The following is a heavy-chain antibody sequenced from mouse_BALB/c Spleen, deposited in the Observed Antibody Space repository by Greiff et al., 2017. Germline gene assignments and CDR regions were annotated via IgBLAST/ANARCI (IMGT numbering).Heavy chain of an antibody. J-gene: IGHJ1*01. CDR2: IRNKANGYST. V-gene: IGHV7-3*02. CDR1: GFTFTDYY. CDR3: ARDGNYGWYFDV. D-gene: IGHD1-1*01. Sequence: EVQRVESGGGLVQPGGSLRLSCATSGFTFTDYYMSWVRQPPGKALEWLGFIRNKANGYSTEYSASVKGRFTISRDNSQSILYLQMNTLRAEDSATYYGARDGNYGWYFDVWGAGTTVTVSS.